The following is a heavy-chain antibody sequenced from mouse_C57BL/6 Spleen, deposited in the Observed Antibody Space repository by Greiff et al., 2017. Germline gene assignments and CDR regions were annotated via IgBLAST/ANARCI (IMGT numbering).Heavy chain of an antibody. CDR3: ARGGYGSSYLYFDY. CDR2: IDPSDSYT. J-gene: IGHJ2*01. CDR1: GYTFTSYW. D-gene: IGHD1-1*01. Sequence: QVQLQQPGAELVRPGTSVKLSCKASGYTFTSYWMHWVKQRPGQGLEWIGVIDPSDSYTNYNQKFKGKATLTVDPSSSTAYMQLSSLTSEDSAVYYCARGGYGSSYLYFDYWGQGTTLTVSS. V-gene: IGHV1-59*01.